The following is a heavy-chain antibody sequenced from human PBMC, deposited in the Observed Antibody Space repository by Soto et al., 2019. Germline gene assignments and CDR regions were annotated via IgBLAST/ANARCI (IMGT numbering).Heavy chain of an antibody. V-gene: IGHV3-23*01. J-gene: IGHJ4*02. CDR1: GFTFSSYA. CDR3: AKDLESSIAVAERGVDY. D-gene: IGHD6-19*01. CDR2: ISGSGGST. Sequence: EVQLLESGGGLVQPGGSLRLSCAASGFTFSSYAMSWVRQAPGKGLEWVSAISGSGGSTYYADSVKGRFTITRDNSKNTLYLQMSSLRAEDTAVYYCAKDLESSIAVAERGVDYWGQGTLVTVSS.